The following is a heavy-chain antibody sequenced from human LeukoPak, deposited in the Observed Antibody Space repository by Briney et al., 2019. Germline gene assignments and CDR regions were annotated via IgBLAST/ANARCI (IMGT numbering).Heavy chain of an antibody. Sequence: GGSLRLSCAASGLTFSNYAMTWVRQAPGNRLEWVSGISAGSGSTYYADSVKGRFTISRDNSKNTLYLQMSSLRAEDTAIYYCATHESSTPYWGQGTLVTVSS. D-gene: IGHD1-26*01. J-gene: IGHJ4*02. CDR2: ISAGSGST. V-gene: IGHV3-23*01. CDR3: ATHESSTPY. CDR1: GLTFSNYA.